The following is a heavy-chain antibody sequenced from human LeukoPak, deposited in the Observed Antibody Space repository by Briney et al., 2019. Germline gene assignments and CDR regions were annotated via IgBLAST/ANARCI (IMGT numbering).Heavy chain of an antibody. CDR3: AKDNPPAGIYFDY. CDR2: ISGSGGST. CDR1: GFTFSSYT. D-gene: IGHD1-14*01. Sequence: GGSLRLSCAASGFTFSSYTMSWVRQAPGEGLEGVSSISGSGGSTYYADSVKGRFTISRDNSKNTLYLQMNSLRAEDTAVFYCAKDNPPAGIYFDYWGQGTLVTVSS. V-gene: IGHV3-23*01. J-gene: IGHJ4*02.